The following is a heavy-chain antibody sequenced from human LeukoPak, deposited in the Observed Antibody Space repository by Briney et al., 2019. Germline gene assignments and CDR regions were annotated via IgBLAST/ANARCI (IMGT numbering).Heavy chain of an antibody. CDR3: ARGVNSGYFDY. CDR1: GGSISSYY. V-gene: IGHV4-59*01. CDR2: IYYSGST. D-gene: IGHD1-26*01. Sequence: SETLSLTCTVSGGSISSYYWTWIRQTPGKGLEWIGYIYYSGSTNYNPSLKSRVTISVDTSKNQFSLKLTSVTAADTAVYYCARGVNSGYFDYCGQGTLVTVSS. J-gene: IGHJ4*02.